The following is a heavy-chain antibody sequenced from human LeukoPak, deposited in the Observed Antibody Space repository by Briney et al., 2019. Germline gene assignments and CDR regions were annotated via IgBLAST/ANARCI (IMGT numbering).Heavy chain of an antibody. V-gene: IGHV3-7*02. D-gene: IGHD3-16*02. CDR3: ARGPRPMNTFGGVIALLYYFDY. Sequence: PGGSLRLSCAASGFNFSNYWMSWVRQAPGKGLEWVANIKEDGSEKYYVDSVKGRFLNSRDNAKNSLSPELYRLRADDTAVYFCARGPRPMNTFGGVIALLYYFDYWGQGTLVTLSS. CDR2: IKEDGSEK. CDR1: GFNFSNYW. J-gene: IGHJ4*02.